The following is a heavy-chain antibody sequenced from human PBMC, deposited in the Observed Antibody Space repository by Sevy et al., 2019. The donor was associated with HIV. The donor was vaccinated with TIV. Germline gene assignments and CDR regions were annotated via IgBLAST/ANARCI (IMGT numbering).Heavy chain of an antibody. CDR1: GGSISSYY. J-gene: IGHJ4*02. CDR3: ARSYDNSGYYYFDY. Sequence: SETLSLTCSVSGGSISSYYWNWIRQPPGKGLEWIGHIYYSGSTNYNPSVKSRVSIFEAMSKNLFSLKLRSVTAADTVICYCARSYDNSGYYYFDYWGQGALVTVSS. V-gene: IGHV4-59*01. D-gene: IGHD3-22*01. CDR2: IYYSGST.